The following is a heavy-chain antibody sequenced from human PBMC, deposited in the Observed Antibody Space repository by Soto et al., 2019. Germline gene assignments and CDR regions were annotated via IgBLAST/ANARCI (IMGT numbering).Heavy chain of an antibody. CDR2: ISGSGGST. V-gene: IGHV3-23*01. CDR1: GFTFSSYA. J-gene: IGHJ6*03. CDR3: AKDLGQEDYIWGSYRDYYYMDV. D-gene: IGHD3-16*02. Sequence: GSLRLSCAASGFTFSSYAMSWVRQAPGKGLEWVSAISGSGGSTYYADSVKGRFTISRDNSRNTLYLQMNSLRAEDTAVYYCAKDLGQEDYIWGSYRDYYYMDVWGKGTTVTVSS.